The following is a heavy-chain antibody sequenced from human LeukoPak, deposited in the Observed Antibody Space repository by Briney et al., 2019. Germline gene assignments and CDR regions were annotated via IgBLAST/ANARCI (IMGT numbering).Heavy chain of an antibody. Sequence: ASVKVSCKASGYTFTSYAMHWVRQAPGQRLEWMGWINAGNGNTKYSQKFQGRVTITRDTSASTAYMELSSLRPEDTAVYYCARVMYTAVAEYNFDYWGQGTLVTVSS. D-gene: IGHD6-19*01. CDR1: GYTFTSYA. CDR2: INAGNGNT. J-gene: IGHJ4*02. V-gene: IGHV1-3*01. CDR3: ARVMYTAVAEYNFDY.